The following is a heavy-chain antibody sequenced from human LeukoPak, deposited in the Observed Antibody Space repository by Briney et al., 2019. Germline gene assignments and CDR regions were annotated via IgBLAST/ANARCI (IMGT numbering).Heavy chain of an antibody. V-gene: IGHV3-23*01. D-gene: IGHD3-9*01. CDR1: GFTFSSYA. J-gene: IGHJ6*04. CDR2: ISGSGGST. Sequence: PGRSLRLSCAASGFTFSSYAMSWVRQAPGKGLEWVSAISGSGGSTYYADSVKGRFTISRDNSKNTLYLQMNSLRAEDTAVYYCAKDSREGGYFDWPALLYYYYGVDVWGKGTTVTVSS. CDR3: AKDSREGGYFDWPALLYYYYGVDV.